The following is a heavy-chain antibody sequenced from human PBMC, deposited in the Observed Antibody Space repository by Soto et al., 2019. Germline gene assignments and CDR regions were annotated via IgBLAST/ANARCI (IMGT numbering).Heavy chain of an antibody. CDR2: IQNSGTT. J-gene: IGHJ5*02. Sequence: SETLSLTCFVSGGPMSNYYWSWIRQSPGKGLECIGYIQNSGTTKYNPSLKSRVTISVDTSKNQFSLKLSSVTAADTAVYYCAAVRGGNWFDPWGQGTLVTVSS. D-gene: IGHD3-10*01. V-gene: IGHV4-59*01. CDR3: AAVRGGNWFDP. CDR1: GGPMSNYY.